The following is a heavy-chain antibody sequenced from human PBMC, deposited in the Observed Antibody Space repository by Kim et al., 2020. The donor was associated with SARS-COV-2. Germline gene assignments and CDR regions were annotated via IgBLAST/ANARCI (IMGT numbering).Heavy chain of an antibody. Sequence: ADSVKGRFTISRDNAKNSLYLQMNSLRAEDTAVYYCARGRYFDWLLIDYWGQGTLVTVSS. CDR3: ARGRYFDWLLIDY. D-gene: IGHD3-9*01. V-gene: IGHV3-21*01. J-gene: IGHJ4*02.